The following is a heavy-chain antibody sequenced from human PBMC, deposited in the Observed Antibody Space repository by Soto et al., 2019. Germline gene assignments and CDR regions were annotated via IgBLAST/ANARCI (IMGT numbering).Heavy chain of an antibody. CDR3: ARVSPGGSSGYYYPWDY. V-gene: IGHV3-11*06. CDR1: GFTFSDYY. D-gene: IGHD3-22*01. Sequence: GGSLRLSCAASGFTFSDYYMSWIRQAPGKGLEWVSYISSSSSYTNYADSVKGRFTISRDNAKKSLYPQMNSLRAEDTAVYYCARVSPGGSSGYYYPWDYWGQGTLVTVSA. CDR2: ISSSSSYT. J-gene: IGHJ4*02.